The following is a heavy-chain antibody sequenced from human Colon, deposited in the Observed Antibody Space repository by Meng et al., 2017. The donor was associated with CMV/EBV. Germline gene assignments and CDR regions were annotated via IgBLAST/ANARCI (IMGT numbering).Heavy chain of an antibody. CDR3: ARDHSDYYYGSGSYHGRYYYGMDV. Sequence: GESLKISCAVSGLTFSNHYMRWIRQAPGKGLEWVSYISSSGSAKSYADSVRGRFTISRDNAKNSVYLQMNSLRAEDTAVYYCARDHSDYYYGSGSYHGRYYYGMDVWGQGTTVTVSS. D-gene: IGHD3-10*01. CDR2: ISSSGSAK. CDR1: GLTFSNHY. J-gene: IGHJ6*02. V-gene: IGHV3-11*04.